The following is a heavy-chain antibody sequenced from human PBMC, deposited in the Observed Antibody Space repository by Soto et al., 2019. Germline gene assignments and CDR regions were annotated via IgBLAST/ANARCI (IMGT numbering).Heavy chain of an antibody. Sequence: EVQLEGSGGTLVQPGGSLRLSCASSGLTFSNYWMSWVRQAPGKGLEWVDNIKQDGREKYYVDSVRGRFTISRDNAKNSLYLQMRSLRAEDTAVYYCTKVVGLAGQDWGQGTLVTVSS. V-gene: IGHV3-7*01. CDR1: GLTFSNYW. CDR2: IKQDGREK. J-gene: IGHJ4*02. D-gene: IGHD6-19*01. CDR3: TKVVGLAGQD.